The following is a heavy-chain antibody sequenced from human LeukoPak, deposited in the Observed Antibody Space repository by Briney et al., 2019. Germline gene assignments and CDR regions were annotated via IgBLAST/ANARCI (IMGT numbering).Heavy chain of an antibody. Sequence: GRSLRLSCAASGFTFDDYAMHWVRQAPGKGLEWVSGISWNSGSIGYADSVKGRFTISRDNAKNSLYLQMNSLRAEDTAVYYCATLRFDWGQGTLVTVSS. D-gene: IGHD3-10*01. J-gene: IGHJ4*02. CDR3: ATLRFD. CDR2: ISWNSGSI. CDR1: GFTFDDYA. V-gene: IGHV3-9*01.